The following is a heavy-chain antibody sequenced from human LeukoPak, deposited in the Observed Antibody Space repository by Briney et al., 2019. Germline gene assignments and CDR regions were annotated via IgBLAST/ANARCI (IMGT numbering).Heavy chain of an antibody. J-gene: IGHJ5*02. V-gene: IGHV4-39*01. CDR1: GVSIHISSYY. Sequence: SETVSLNCTVSGVSIHISSYYWGWIRQPPGKVLGWNGSIYYSGSTYYNRSLTSRVTKSADTSKNQFCLKLSSVTAADTAVCCCARLSSIAADNWFDPWGQGTLVTVSS. CDR3: ARLSSIAADNWFDP. CDR2: IYYSGST. D-gene: IGHD6-13*01.